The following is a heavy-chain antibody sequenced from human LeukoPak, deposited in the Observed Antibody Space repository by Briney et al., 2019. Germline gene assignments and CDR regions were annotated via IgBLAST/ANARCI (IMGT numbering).Heavy chain of an antibody. Sequence: PGGSLRLSCAASGFTFSRYSMNWVRQAPGKGLKWLSYISGSSNNIYYADSVKGRFTVSRDNAKNSLYLQMDSLRADDAAVFYCARGGTGDGNYFDNWGQGTLVTVSS. D-gene: IGHD7-27*01. J-gene: IGHJ4*02. CDR1: GFTFSRYS. CDR2: ISGSSNNI. V-gene: IGHV3-48*01. CDR3: ARGGTGDGNYFDN.